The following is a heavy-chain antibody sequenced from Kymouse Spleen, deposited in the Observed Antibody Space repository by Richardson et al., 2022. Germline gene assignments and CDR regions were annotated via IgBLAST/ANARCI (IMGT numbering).Heavy chain of an antibody. J-gene: IGHJ6*02. Sequence: QLQLQESGPGLVKPSETLSLTCTVSGGSISSSSYYWGWIRQPPGKGLEWIGSIYYSGSTYYNPSLKSRVTISVDTSKNQFSLKLSSVTAADTAVYYCASGDTMVRGVIIDYYYYGMDVWGQGTTVTVSS. CDR2: IYYSGST. D-gene: IGHD3-10*01. V-gene: IGHV4-39*01. CDR1: GGSISSSSYY. CDR3: ASGDTMVRGVIIDYYYYGMDV.